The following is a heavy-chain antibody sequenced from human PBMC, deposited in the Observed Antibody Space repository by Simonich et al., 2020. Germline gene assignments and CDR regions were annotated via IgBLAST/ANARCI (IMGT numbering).Heavy chain of an antibody. Sequence: EVQLVESGGGLVQPGGSLRLSCAASGFTFSSYWMHWVRQAPGKGVVCVSRINRDGKSQSYADSGKGRFTISRDNAKNTLYLQMNRLRAEDTAVYYCARNRLDYWGQGTLVTVSS. CDR3: ARNRLDY. CDR2: INRDGKSQ. V-gene: IGHV3-74*01. CDR1: GFTFSSYW. J-gene: IGHJ4*02.